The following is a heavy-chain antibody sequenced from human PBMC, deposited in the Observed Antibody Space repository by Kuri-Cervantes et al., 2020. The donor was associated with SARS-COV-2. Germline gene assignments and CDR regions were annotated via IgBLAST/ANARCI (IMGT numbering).Heavy chain of an antibody. D-gene: IGHD5-18*01. Sequence: LRLSCTVSGGSISSADYYWSWIRQPPGKGLEWIGYIYYSGSTYYNPSLKSRITISVDTSKNQFSLKLSSVTAADTAVYYCASCPGGLPYYYYGMDVWGQGTTVTDSS. CDR2: IYYSGST. J-gene: IGHJ6*02. V-gene: IGHV4-30-4*01. CDR3: ASCPGGLPYYYYGMDV. CDR1: GGSISSADYY.